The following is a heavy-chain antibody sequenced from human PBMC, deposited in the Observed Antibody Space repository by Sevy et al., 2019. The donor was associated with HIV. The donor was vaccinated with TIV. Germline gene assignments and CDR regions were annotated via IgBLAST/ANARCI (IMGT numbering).Heavy chain of an antibody. J-gene: IGHJ2*01. CDR2: ISANNGNT. CDR1: GYTFSNYG. CDR3: ASFILRANFWYFDF. V-gene: IGHV1-18*01. Sequence: ASVKVSCKASGYTFSNYGITWVRQAPGQGLEWMGWISANNGNTNYAQKVQDRVSMTTDTSTSTAYMELRSLRSDDTAVYYCASFILRANFWYFDFWGLGTLVTVSS. D-gene: IGHD3-16*01.